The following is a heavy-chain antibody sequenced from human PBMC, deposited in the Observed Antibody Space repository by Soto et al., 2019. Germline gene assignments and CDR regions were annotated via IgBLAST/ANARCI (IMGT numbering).Heavy chain of an antibody. D-gene: IGHD3-10*01. CDR2: ISGGGGTK. CDR1: GFTFSSYA. Sequence: GGSLRLSCAASGFTFSSYAMNWVRQAPGKGLEWVSGISGGGGTKYYVEGRFTISRDNSKNTLYLQMNSLRAEDTAVYYCAKAKGSGSGTFDIWGQGTMVTVSS. J-gene: IGHJ3*02. V-gene: IGHV3-23*01. CDR3: AKAKGSGSGTFDI.